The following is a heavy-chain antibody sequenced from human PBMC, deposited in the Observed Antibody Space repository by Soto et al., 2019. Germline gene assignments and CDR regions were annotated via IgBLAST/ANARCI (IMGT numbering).Heavy chain of an antibody. Sequence: EVQLLESGGGLVQPGGSLRLSCVASGFTSSTSAINWVRQAPGKGREWVSGTGGGRTYYADSVKGRFTISRDDARNTLYLQMNSLRVEDTAVYYCARPAIAVAGTRWFDPWGQGTLVTVSS. V-gene: IGHV3-23*01. CDR1: GFTSSTSA. CDR2: TGGGRT. J-gene: IGHJ5*02. CDR3: ARPAIAVAGTRWFDP. D-gene: IGHD6-19*01.